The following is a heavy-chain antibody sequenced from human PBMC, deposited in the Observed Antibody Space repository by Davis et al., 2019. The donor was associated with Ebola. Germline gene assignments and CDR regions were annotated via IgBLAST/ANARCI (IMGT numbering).Heavy chain of an antibody. J-gene: IGHJ6*02. Sequence: GESLKISCAASGFTFSSYSMNWVRQAPGKGLEWVSSISSSSSYIYYADSVKGRFTISRDNAKNSLYLQMNSLRAEDTAVYYCARDKDYDFWSGYYMYYYYGMDVWGQGTTVTVSS. CDR1: GFTFSSYS. CDR3: ARDKDYDFWSGYYMYYYYGMDV. D-gene: IGHD3-3*01. V-gene: IGHV3-21*01. CDR2: ISSSSSYI.